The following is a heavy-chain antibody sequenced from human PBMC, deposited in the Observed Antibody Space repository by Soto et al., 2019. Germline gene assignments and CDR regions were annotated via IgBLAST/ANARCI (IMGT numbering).Heavy chain of an antibody. CDR3: ARALVTFGGVIADAFDI. CDR2: ISSSSSTI. CDR1: GFTFSSYS. J-gene: IGHJ3*02. Sequence: HPGGSLRLSCAASGFTFSSYSMNWVRQAPGKGLEWVSYISSSSSTIYYADSVKGRFTISRDNAKNSLYLQMNSLRDEDTSVYYCARALVTFGGVIADAFDIWGQGTMVTVSS. V-gene: IGHV3-48*02. D-gene: IGHD3-16*02.